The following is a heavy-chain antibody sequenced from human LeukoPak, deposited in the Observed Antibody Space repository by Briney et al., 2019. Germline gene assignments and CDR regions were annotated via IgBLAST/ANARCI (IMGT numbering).Heavy chain of an antibody. J-gene: IGHJ4*02. D-gene: IGHD2-15*01. V-gene: IGHV1-8*03. Sequence: GASVKVSCKTSGYTFTSYDINWVRQATGQGLEWMGWMNPNSGNTGYAQKFQGRVTITRNTSISTAYMELSSLRSEDTAVYYCARGGYREEGFDYWGQGTLVTVSS. CDR2: MNPNSGNT. CDR3: ARGGYREEGFDY. CDR1: GYTFTSYD.